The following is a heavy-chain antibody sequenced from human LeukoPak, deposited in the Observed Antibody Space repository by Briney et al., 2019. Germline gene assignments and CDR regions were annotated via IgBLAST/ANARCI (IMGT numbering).Heavy chain of an antibody. Sequence: ASVTVSFKASVYTFTYYYIYWVRQAPGQGLEWMGLINPSGGSTRYAQNFQGRVTMTRDTSMSTVSMELSSLRSEDTAMYYCARGPYSSGWYGLDYWGQGTLVSVSS. CDR3: ARGPYSSGWYGLDY. V-gene: IGHV1-46*01. CDR2: INPSGGST. CDR1: VYTFTYYY. J-gene: IGHJ4*02. D-gene: IGHD6-19*01.